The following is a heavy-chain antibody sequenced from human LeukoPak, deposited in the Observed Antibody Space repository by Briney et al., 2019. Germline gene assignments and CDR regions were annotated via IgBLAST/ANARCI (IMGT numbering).Heavy chain of an antibody. CDR3: AKDQGAVGVMYANRRGNDY. V-gene: IGHV3-30*18. J-gene: IGHJ4*02. CDR1: GSTFSSYG. Sequence: PGGSLRLSCAASGSTFSSYGMHWVRQAPGKGLEWVAVISYDGSNKHYADSVKGRFTISRDNSKNKLFLQMNSLRAEDTAVYYCAKDQGAVGVMYANRRGNDYWGQGTLVTVSS. D-gene: IGHD2-8*02. CDR2: ISYDGSNK.